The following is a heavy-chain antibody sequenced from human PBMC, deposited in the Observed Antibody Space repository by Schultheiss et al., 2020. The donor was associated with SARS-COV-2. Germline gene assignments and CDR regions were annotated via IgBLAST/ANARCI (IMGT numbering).Heavy chain of an antibody. D-gene: IGHD3-22*01. J-gene: IGHJ5*02. CDR3: ARNGNTYYYDSSGYYWRGTAENGFDP. CDR2: IKQDGSEK. V-gene: IGHV3-7*03. CDR1: GFTFSTNW. Sequence: GGSLRLSCAASGFTFSTNWMSWVRQAPGKGPEWLANIKQDGSEKYYMDSVKGRFTISRDNTKEPLYLQMNSLRAEDTAVYYCARNGNTYYYDSSGYYWRGTAENGFDPWGQGALVTVSS.